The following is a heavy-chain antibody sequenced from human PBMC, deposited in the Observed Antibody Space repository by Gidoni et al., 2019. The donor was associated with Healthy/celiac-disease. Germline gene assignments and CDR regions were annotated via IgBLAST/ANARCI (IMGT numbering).Heavy chain of an antibody. Sequence: QVQLQQWGAGLLKPSETLSLTCAAYGWSFSGYYWSWIRQPPGKGLEWIGEINHSGSTNYNPSLKSRVTISVDTSKNQFSLKLSSVTAADTAVYYCARVGAGTRRNGGFDYWGQGTLVTVSS. D-gene: IGHD6-19*01. CDR2: INHSGST. CDR3: ARVGAGTRRNGGFDY. J-gene: IGHJ4*02. V-gene: IGHV4-34*01. CDR1: GWSFSGYY.